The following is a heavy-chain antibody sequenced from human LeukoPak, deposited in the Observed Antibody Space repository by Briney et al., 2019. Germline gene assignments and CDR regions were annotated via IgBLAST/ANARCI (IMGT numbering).Heavy chain of an antibody. J-gene: IGHJ5*02. CDR1: GYTFTGYY. V-gene: IGHV1-2*02. CDR3: ARGRGKLICSSTSCYGFDP. Sequence: ASVKVSCKASGYTFTGYYMHWVRQAPGQGLEWMGWINPNSGGTNYAQKFQGRVTMTRNTSISTAYMELSSLRSEDTAVYYCARGRGKLICSSTSCYGFDPWGQGTLVTVSS. D-gene: IGHD2-2*01. CDR2: INPNSGGT.